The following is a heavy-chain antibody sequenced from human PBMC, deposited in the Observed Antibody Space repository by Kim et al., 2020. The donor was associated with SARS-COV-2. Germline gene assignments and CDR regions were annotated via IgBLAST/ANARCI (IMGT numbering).Heavy chain of an antibody. CDR3: ARGGGSYGGNFDY. J-gene: IGHJ4*02. D-gene: IGHD4-17*01. CDR2: IYYSGST. V-gene: IGHV4-31*03. CDR1: GGSISSGGYY. Sequence: SETLSLTCTVSGGSISSGGYYWSWIRQHPGKGLEWIGYIYYSGSTYYNPSLKSRVTISVDTSKNQFSLKLSSVTAADTAVYYCARGGGSYGGNFDYWGQGTLVTVSS.